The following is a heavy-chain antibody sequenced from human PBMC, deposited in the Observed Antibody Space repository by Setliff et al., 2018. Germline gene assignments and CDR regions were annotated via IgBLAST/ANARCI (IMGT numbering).Heavy chain of an antibody. Sequence: GGSLRLSCAASGFTLRSYWMSWVRQAPGKGLEWVANIKEDGSETYYGGSVKGRFTISRDNAKNSLYLQMNSLRVADTAVYYCVNSYRGYDDYPDYWGQGTLVTVSS. CDR3: VNSYRGYDDYPDY. V-gene: IGHV3-7*03. J-gene: IGHJ4*02. CDR1: GFTLRSYW. D-gene: IGHD3-16*02. CDR2: IKEDGSET.